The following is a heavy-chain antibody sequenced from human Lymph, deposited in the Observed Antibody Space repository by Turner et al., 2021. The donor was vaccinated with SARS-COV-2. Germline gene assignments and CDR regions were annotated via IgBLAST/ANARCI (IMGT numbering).Heavy chain of an antibody. CDR1: GTTVSRNY. V-gene: IGHV3-53*04. CDR2: IYSGGSS. D-gene: IGHD5-18*01. CDR3: ARDLDTAGGMDV. J-gene: IGHJ6*02. Sequence: EVQLVEPGGGLVQPGGSLRSPCAASGTTVSRNYMSWVRQAPGKGLEWVSVIYSGGSSYYADSVKGRFTNSRHNSKNTLYLQMNSLRAEDTAVYYCARDLDTAGGMDVWGQGTTVTVSS.